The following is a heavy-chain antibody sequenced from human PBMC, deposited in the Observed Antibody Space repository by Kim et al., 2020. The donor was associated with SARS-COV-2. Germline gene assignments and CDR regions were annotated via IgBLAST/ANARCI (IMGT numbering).Heavy chain of an antibody. Sequence: RFIISREDSKNTAYLQMNSLKTEDTAVYYCTRIPETPFALWDAFDIWGQGTMVTVSS. V-gene: IGHV3-73*01. J-gene: IGHJ3*02. CDR3: TRIPETPFALWDAFDI. D-gene: IGHD2-21*01.